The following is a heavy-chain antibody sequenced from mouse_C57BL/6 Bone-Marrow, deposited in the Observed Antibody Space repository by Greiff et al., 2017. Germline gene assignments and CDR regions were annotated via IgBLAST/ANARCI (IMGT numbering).Heavy chain of an antibody. Sequence: VQLQQSGAELVRPGTSVKVSCKASGYAFTNYLIEWVKQRPGQGLEWIGVINPGSGGTNYNEKFKGKATLTADKSSSTAYMQLSSLTSEDSAVYFCARGSDGYYFDYWGQGTTRTVSS. J-gene: IGHJ2*01. CDR3: ARGSDGYYFDY. CDR2: INPGSGGT. CDR1: GYAFTNYL. V-gene: IGHV1-54*01. D-gene: IGHD2-3*01.